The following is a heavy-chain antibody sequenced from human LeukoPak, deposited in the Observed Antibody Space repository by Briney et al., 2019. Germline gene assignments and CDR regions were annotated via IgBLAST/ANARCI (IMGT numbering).Heavy chain of an antibody. V-gene: IGHV3-30*18. J-gene: IGHJ4*02. Sequence: GGSLRLSCATSGSTFSSYGIHWVRQAPGKGLEWVAVISYDGSNKYYADSVKGRFTISRDNSKNTLYLQINSLRAEDTAVYYCAKTSSGSYSGHFDYWGQGTLVTVSS. CDR3: AKTSSGSYSGHFDY. D-gene: IGHD1-26*01. CDR1: GSTFSSYG. CDR2: ISYDGSNK.